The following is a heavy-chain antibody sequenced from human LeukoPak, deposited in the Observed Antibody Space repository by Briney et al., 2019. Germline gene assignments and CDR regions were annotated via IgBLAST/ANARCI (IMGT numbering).Heavy chain of an antibody. CDR2: INHSGST. Sequence: GSLRLSCAASGFTFSSYAMSWVRQPPGKGLEWIGEINHSGSTNYNPSLKSRVTISVDTSKNQFSLKLSSVTAADTAVYYCARGRGYCSGGSCHTDDYWGQGTLVTVSS. V-gene: IGHV4-34*01. D-gene: IGHD2-15*01. CDR1: GFTFSSYA. J-gene: IGHJ4*02. CDR3: ARGRGYCSGGSCHTDDY.